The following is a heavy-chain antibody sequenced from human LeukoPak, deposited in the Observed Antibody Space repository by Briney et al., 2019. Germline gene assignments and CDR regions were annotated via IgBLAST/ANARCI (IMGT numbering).Heavy chain of an antibody. V-gene: IGHV1-2*06. Sequence: GASVKVSCKASGYTFTGYYMHWVRQAPGQGLEWMGRINPNSGGTNYAQKFQGRVTMTRDTSISTAYMELSRLRSDDTAVHYCVPTGIAVAGTLWGQGTLVTVSS. CDR1: GYTFTGYY. D-gene: IGHD6-19*01. CDR2: INPNSGGT. CDR3: VPTGIAVAGTL. J-gene: IGHJ4*02.